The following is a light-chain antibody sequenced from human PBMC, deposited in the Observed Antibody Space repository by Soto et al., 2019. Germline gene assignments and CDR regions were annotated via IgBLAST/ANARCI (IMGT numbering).Light chain of an antibody. Sequence: EIVLTQSPGTLSLSPGERATLSCRASQSVSSSYLAWYQQKPGQAPRLLIYGASSRATGIPDRFSGSGSGTDFTLTISRLEPEDFAVYYCQRRSNDWSPITFGRGTRLEIK. CDR1: QSVSSSY. J-gene: IGKJ5*01. CDR2: GAS. CDR3: QRRSNDWSPIT. V-gene: IGKV3D-20*02.